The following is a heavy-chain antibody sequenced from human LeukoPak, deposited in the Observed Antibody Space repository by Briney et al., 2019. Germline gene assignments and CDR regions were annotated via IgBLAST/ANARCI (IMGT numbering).Heavy chain of an antibody. CDR2: ITSSSSAI. Sequence: PGGSLRLSCAASGFTFSSSSMNWVRQAPGKGLEWVSYITSSSSAIYYADSVKGRFTISRDHAKSSLYLQMNSLRAEDTAVYYCARDGDDAFDIWGQGTMVTVSS. CDR1: GFTFSSSS. CDR3: ARDGDDAFDI. V-gene: IGHV3-48*04. J-gene: IGHJ3*02.